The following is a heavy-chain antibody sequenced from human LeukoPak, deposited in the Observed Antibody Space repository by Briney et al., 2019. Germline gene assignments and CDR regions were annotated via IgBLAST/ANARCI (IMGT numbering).Heavy chain of an antibody. V-gene: IGHV1-69*13. Sequence: SVKVSCKASGGTFSSYAISWVRQAPGQGLEWMGGIIPIFGTANYAQKFQGRVTITADESTSTAYMELSSLRPEDTAVYYCARYTAMVTSYYFDYWGQGTLVTVSS. CDR3: ARYTAMVTSYYFDY. CDR1: GGTFSSYA. CDR2: IIPIFGTA. D-gene: IGHD5-18*01. J-gene: IGHJ4*02.